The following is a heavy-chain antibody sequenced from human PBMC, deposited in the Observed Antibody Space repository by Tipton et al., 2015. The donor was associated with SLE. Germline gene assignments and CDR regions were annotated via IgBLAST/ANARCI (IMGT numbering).Heavy chain of an antibody. CDR3: ARGSGSYYHWYFDL. CDR2: ISGSGGST. J-gene: IGHJ2*01. Sequence: SLRLSCAASGFSFSDHYMDWVRQAPGKGREWVSIISGSGGSTYYADLVKGRFRISRDNSQGTLSLQMNSLKVEDTAIYYCARGSGSYYHWYFDLWGRGTLVTVSS. V-gene: IGHV3-23*01. D-gene: IGHD1-26*01. CDR1: GFSFSDHY.